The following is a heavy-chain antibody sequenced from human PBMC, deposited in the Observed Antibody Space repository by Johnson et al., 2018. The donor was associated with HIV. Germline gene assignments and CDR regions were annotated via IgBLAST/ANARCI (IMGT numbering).Heavy chain of an antibody. J-gene: IGHJ3*02. CDR3: AKDNVVGALTIWGNRAFDT. D-gene: IGHD1-26*01. Sequence: QVQLVESGGGVVQPGRSLRLSCAASGFTFSSYGMHWVRQAPGKGLEWVAVISYDGSDKDYADSVKGRFTISRDNAKNFVHLQMNSLRADDTALYYCAKDNVVGALTIWGNRAFDTWGQGIMVTVSS. CDR1: GFTFSSYG. CDR2: ISYDGSDK. V-gene: IGHV3-30*18.